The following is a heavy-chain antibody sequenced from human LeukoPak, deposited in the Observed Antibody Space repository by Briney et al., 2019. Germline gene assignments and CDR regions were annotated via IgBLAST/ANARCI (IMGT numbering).Heavy chain of an antibody. V-gene: IGHV1-8*01. CDR1: GYTFTSYD. D-gene: IGHD2-15*01. CDR3: ARRHGRCSDGSCYYPDY. J-gene: IGHJ4*02. Sequence: ASVKVSCKASGYTFTSYDINWVRQATGQGLEWMGLMNPNSGNTGYAQKFQGRVTMTRNSSITTAYMELSSLRSEDTAVYYCARRHGRCSDGSCYYPDYWGQGTLVTVSP. CDR2: MNPNSGNT.